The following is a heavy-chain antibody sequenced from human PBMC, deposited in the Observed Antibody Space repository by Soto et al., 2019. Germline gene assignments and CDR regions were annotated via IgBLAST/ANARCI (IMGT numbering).Heavy chain of an antibody. D-gene: IGHD6-13*01. J-gene: IGHJ6*01. CDR1: GDSVSSNSAA. Sequence: PSQTLSLTCAVSGDSVSSNSAAWNWIRQSPLRGLEWLGRTYYRSKWYNDYAVSVKSRITINPDTSKNQFSLQLNSVTPEDTAVYYCARGGPSSRWYGNYYPGLDVGGKGPRSPSPQ. CDR2: TYYRSKWYN. V-gene: IGHV6-1*01. CDR3: ARGGPSSRWYGNYYPGLDV.